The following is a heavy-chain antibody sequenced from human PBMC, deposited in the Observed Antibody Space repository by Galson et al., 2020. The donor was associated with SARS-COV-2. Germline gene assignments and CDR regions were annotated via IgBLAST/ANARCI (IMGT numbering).Heavy chain of an antibody. CDR3: ARDGGGYSYGWYYYYYMDV. CDR2: IYYSGST. D-gene: IGHD5-18*01. J-gene: IGHJ6*03. Sequence: SETLSLTCTVSGGSISSYYWSWIRQPPGKGLEWIGYIYYSGSTNYNPSLKSRVTISVDTSKNQFSLKLSSVTAADTAVYYCARDGGGYSYGWYYYYYMDVWGKGTTVTVSS. V-gene: IGHV4-59*01. CDR1: GGSISSYY.